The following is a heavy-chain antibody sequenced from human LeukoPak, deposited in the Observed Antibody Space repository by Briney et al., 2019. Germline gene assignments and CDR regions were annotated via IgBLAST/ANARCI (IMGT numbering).Heavy chain of an antibody. V-gene: IGHV3-9*01. CDR3: AKAVGFSGSREYYFDY. CDR2: IGWNSGSI. Sequence: GGSLRLSCAASGFTFDDYAMHWVRQAPGKGLEWVSGIGWNSGSIGYADSVKGRFTISRDNAKNSLSLQMNSLRAEDTALYYCAKAVGFSGSREYYFDYWGQGTLVTVSS. CDR1: GFTFDDYA. D-gene: IGHD1-26*01. J-gene: IGHJ4*02.